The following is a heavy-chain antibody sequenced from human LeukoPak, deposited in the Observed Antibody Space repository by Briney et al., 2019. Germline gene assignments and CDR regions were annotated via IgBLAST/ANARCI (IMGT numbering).Heavy chain of an antibody. Sequence: SETLSLTCTVSGGFISSSSYYWGWIRQPPGKGLEWIGSIYYSGSTYYNPSLKSRVTISVDTSKNQFSLKLSSVTAADTAVYYCARLVASITSFDYWDQGTLVTVSS. CDR2: IYYSGST. D-gene: IGHD2-21*01. J-gene: IGHJ4*02. V-gene: IGHV4-39*01. CDR1: GGFISSSSYY. CDR3: ARLVASITSFDY.